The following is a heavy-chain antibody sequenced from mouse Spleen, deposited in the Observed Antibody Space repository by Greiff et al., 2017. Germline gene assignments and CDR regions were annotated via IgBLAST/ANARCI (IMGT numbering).Heavy chain of an antibody. V-gene: IGHV1-69*02. CDR1: GYTFTSYW. D-gene: IGHD2-3*01. CDR3: ARTRWLLAMDY. Sequence: QVQLQQSGAELVKPGASVKISCKASGYTFTSYWMHWVKQRPGQGLEWIGEIDPSDSYTNYNQKFKGKATLTVDKSSSTAYMQLSSLTSEDSAVYYCARTRWLLAMDYWGQGTSVTVSS. J-gene: IGHJ4*01. CDR2: IDPSDSYT.